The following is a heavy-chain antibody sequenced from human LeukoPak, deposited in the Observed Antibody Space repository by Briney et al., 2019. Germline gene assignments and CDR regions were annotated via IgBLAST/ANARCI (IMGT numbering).Heavy chain of an antibody. Sequence: PSQTLSLACTVSGTSINTYSWSWIRQTPGKGLEWIGYVYASGDYNSGINTYNPSLESRVTITVDTSKNQFALRLTSLTAADTAVYYCARESIAARRSDYWGQGTLVTVSS. J-gene: IGHJ4*02. V-gene: IGHV4-59*13. CDR1: GTSINTYS. CDR3: ARESIAARRSDY. D-gene: IGHD6-6*01. CDR2: VYASGDYNSGIN.